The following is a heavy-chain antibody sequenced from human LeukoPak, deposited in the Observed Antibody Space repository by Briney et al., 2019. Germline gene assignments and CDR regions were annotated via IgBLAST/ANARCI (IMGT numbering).Heavy chain of an antibody. V-gene: IGHV3-15*01. CDR3: TSGGNHVLRFLEGYY. D-gene: IGHD3-3*01. J-gene: IGHJ4*02. CDR2: IKRKTDGGTT. Sequence: GGSLRLSCAASGFTFRNAWMSWVRQAPGKGLEGVGRIKRKTDGGTTDYAAPVKGRFIISRDESKNTLHLQMNSLKTEDTAVYYCTSGGNHVLRFLEGYYWGQGTLVTVSS. CDR1: GFTFRNAW.